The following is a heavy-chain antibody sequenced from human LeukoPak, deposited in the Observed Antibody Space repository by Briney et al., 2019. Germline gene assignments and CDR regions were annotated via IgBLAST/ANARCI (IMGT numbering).Heavy chain of an antibody. D-gene: IGHD1-26*01. V-gene: IGHV3-23*01. Sequence: GGSLRLSCAASGFTFSGSAMSWVRQAPGEGLEWVSLISYSGANSYYTDSVRGRFTISRDNSKDTLFLQMNSLRAEDTAVYYCARDIGGIFDSWGQGTLVTVSS. CDR3: ARDIGGIFDS. J-gene: IGHJ4*02. CDR2: ISYSGANS. CDR1: GFTFSGSA.